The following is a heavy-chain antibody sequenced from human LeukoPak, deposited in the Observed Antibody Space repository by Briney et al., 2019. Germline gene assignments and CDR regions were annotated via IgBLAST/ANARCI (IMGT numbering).Heavy chain of an antibody. CDR1: GFIFSNYA. V-gene: IGHV3-23*01. CDR3: ARDPNGDYIGAFDM. CDR2: IRGSGGGT. J-gene: IGHJ3*02. Sequence: GGSLRLSCAASGFIFSNYALMWIRLSPGPGLEWVSAIRGSGGGTFYADSVKGRFTISRDNSKNTLYLQMNGLRAEDTAVYYCARDPNGDYIGAFDMWGRGTLVTVSS. D-gene: IGHD4-17*01.